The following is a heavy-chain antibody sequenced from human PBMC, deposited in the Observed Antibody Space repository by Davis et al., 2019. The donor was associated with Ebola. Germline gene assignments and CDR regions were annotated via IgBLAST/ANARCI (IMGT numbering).Heavy chain of an antibody. CDR1: GSTFRSDW. CDR2: IKEDGSEK. CDR3: ARGSRNMDV. J-gene: IGHJ6*02. V-gene: IGHV3-7*03. Sequence: PGGSLRLSCAASGSTFRSDWMSWVRQAPGKGLEWVAKIKEDGSEKLEVDSVKGRLTISRDNAKDSLYLQMNSLRAEDTAVYYCARGSRNMDVWGQGTTVTVSS.